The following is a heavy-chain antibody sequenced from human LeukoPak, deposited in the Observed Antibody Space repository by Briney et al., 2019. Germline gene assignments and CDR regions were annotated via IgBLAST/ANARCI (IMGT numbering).Heavy chain of an antibody. CDR2: IIPILGIA. Sequence: SVKVSCKAPGGTFSSYAISWVRQAPGQGLEWMGRIIPILGIANYAQKFQGRVTITADKSTSTAYMELSSLRSEDTAVYYCARGTHGFFDYWGQGTLVTVSS. CDR1: GGTFSSYA. CDR3: ARGTHGFFDY. D-gene: IGHD1-14*01. J-gene: IGHJ4*02. V-gene: IGHV1-69*04.